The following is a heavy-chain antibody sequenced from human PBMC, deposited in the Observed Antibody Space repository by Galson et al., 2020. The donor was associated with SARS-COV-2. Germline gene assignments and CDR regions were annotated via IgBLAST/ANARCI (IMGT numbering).Heavy chain of an antibody. V-gene: IGHV4-61*02. CDR1: GGSISSGSYY. CDR3: ASFHPSPDSRGSLDY. D-gene: IGHD3-22*01. J-gene: IGHJ4*02. CDR2: IYTSGST. Sequence: SETLSLTCTVSGGSISSGSYYWSWIRQPAGKGLEWIGRIYTSGSTNYNPSLKSRVTISVDTSKNQFSLKLSSVTAADTAVYFCASFHPSPDSRGSLDYWGQGTLVTVSS.